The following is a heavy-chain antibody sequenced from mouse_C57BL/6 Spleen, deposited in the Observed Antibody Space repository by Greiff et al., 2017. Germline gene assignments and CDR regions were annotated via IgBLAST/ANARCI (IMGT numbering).Heavy chain of an antibody. Sequence: EVQLQQSGPELVKPGASVKISCKASGYSFTDYNMNWVKQSNGTSLEWIGVINPNYGTTSYNQKFKGKATLTVDQSSSTAYMKLNSLTSEDSAVYYCARPGVVADYYAMDYWGQGTSVTVSS. D-gene: IGHD1-1*01. J-gene: IGHJ4*01. V-gene: IGHV1-39*01. CDR2: INPNYGTT. CDR3: ARPGVVADYYAMDY. CDR1: GYSFTDYN.